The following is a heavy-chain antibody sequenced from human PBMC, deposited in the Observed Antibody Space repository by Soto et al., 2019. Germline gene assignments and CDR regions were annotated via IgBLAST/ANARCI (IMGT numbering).Heavy chain of an antibody. V-gene: IGHV3-23*01. CDR1: GFTFSSYA. J-gene: IGHJ6*02. D-gene: IGHD1-1*01. Sequence: EVQVLESGGGLVQPGGSLRLSCAASGFTFSSYAMSWVRQAPGKGLEWVSTISRSGDTTYYADSVKGRFTVSRDNSKNALYLQLNSLRAEDTAVYYCARPFPDNTYYDYGMDVWGQGTTVTVSS. CDR2: ISRSGDTT. CDR3: ARPFPDNTYYDYGMDV.